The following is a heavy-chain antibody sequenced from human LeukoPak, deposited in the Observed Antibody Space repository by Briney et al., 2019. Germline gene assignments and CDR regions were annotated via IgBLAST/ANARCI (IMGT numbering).Heavy chain of an antibody. Sequence: SETLSLTCAVYGGSFSGYYWSWIRQPPGKGLEWIGEINHSGSTNYNPSLKSRVTISVDTSKNQFSLKLSSVTAADTAVYYCARVGFGELFFEEWGQGTLVTVSS. V-gene: IGHV4-34*01. CDR3: ARVGFGELFFEE. J-gene: IGHJ4*02. CDR1: GGSFSGYY. CDR2: INHSGST. D-gene: IGHD3-10*01.